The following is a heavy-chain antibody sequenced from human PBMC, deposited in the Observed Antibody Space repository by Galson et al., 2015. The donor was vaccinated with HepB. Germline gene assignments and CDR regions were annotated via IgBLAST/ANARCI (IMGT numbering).Heavy chain of an antibody. Sequence: SLRLSCAASGFTFSNYAMSWVRQAPGKGLEWVSTINSGGSTYYADSVRGRFTISRDNSKNTLYLQMNSLRAEDTAVYYCARRGGTYPFDYWGQGTLVTVSS. CDR2: INSGGST. CDR3: ARRGGTYPFDY. CDR1: GFTFSNYA. J-gene: IGHJ4*02. V-gene: IGHV3-23*01.